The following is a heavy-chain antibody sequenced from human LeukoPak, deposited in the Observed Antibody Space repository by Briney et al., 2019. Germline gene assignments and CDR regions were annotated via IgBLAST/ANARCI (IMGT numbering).Heavy chain of an antibody. J-gene: IGHJ4*02. CDR3: ARVRLGVAGRYFDY. CDR1: GFTFSSYW. V-gene: IGHV3-74*01. CDR2: INSDGGST. Sequence: GGSLRLSCAASGFTFSSYWMHWVRQAPGKGLVWVSRINSDGGSTSYADSVKGRFTISRDNAKNTLYLQMNSLKAEDTAVYYCARVRLGVAGRYFDYWGQGTLVTVSS. D-gene: IGHD6-19*01.